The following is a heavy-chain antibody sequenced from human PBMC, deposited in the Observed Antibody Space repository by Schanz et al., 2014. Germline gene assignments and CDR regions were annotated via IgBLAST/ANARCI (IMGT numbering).Heavy chain of an antibody. D-gene: IGHD1-1*01. CDR2: IGYLGDT. Sequence: QLVGSGGGLVQPGGSLRLSCAVSGFTVSSNHMSWVRQAPGKGLEWVSTIGYLGDTYYPDSVKGRFTVSRDSGQNSLYLQMNSLRAGDTAVYYCARGTDWNLHYWGQGALVTVSS. CDR3: ARGTDWNLHY. J-gene: IGHJ4*02. CDR1: GFTVSSNH. V-gene: IGHV3-13*01.